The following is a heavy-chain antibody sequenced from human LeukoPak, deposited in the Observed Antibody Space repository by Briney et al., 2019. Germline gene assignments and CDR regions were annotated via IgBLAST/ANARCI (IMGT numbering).Heavy chain of an antibody. V-gene: IGHV3-9*01. CDR2: ISWNSGSI. CDR1: GFTFDDYA. Sequence: GGSLRLSCAASGFTFDDYAMHWVRQAPGKGLEWVSGISWNSGSIGYADSVKGRFTISRDNAKNSLYPQMNSLRAEDTALYYCAKDAAAGTSWFDPWGQGTLVTVSS. CDR3: AKDAAAGTSWFDP. J-gene: IGHJ5*02. D-gene: IGHD6-13*01.